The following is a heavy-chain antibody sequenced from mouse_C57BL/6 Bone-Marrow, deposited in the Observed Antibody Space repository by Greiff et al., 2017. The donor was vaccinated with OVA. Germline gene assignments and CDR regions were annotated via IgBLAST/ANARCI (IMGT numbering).Heavy chain of an antibody. CDR1: GFTFSDYY. D-gene: IGHD2-1*01. V-gene: IGHV5-16*01. J-gene: IGHJ2*01. Sequence: EVKVVESEGGLVQPGSSMKLSCTASGFTFSDYYMAWVRQVPEKGLEWVANINYDGSSTYYLDSLKSRFIISRDNAKNILYLQMSSLKSEDTATYYCARVYYGNYPLFFDYWGQGTTLTVSS. CDR3: ARVYYGNYPLFFDY. CDR2: INYDGSST.